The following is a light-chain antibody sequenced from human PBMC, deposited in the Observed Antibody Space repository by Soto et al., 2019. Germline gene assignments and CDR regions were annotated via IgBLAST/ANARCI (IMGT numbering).Light chain of an antibody. CDR3: HHYYSYPPIP. Sequence: AIRMTQSPSSFSASTGDRVTITCRASQCISSYLAWYQQKPGKAPKLLLYAASTLQSGVTSKFRGSVSGTAFTLTISYLQSEDFATYYCHHYYSYPPIPVGGGTKVVIK. V-gene: IGKV1-8*01. J-gene: IGKJ4*01. CDR1: QCISSY. CDR2: AAS.